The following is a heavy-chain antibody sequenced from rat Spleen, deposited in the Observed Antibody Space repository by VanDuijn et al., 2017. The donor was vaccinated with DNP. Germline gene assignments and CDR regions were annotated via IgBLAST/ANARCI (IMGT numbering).Heavy chain of an antibody. CDR1: GFTFNNYW. J-gene: IGHJ2*01. D-gene: IGHD1-4*01. CDR3: ARRGLPGYNYYFDY. V-gene: IGHV5-31*01. CDR2: ITSSGGNT. Sequence: EVLLVESGGGLVQPGRSLKLSCIASGFTFNNYWMTWIRQVPGKGLEWVASITSSGGNTYYPDSVKGRFTISRDNAKNTLYLQMNSLRSEDTATYYCARRGLPGYNYYFDYWGQGVIVTVSS.